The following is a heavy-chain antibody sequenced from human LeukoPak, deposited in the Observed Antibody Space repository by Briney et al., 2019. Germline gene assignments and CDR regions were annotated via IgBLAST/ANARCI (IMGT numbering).Heavy chain of an antibody. CDR1: GFTFSSYG. CDR2: ISYDGSNK. Sequence: GGSLRLSCAASGFTFSSYGMHWVRQAPGKGLEWVAVISYDGSNKYYADSVKGRFTISRDNSKNTLCLQMNSLRAEDTAVYYCAKHWFDPWGQGTLVTVSS. V-gene: IGHV3-30*18. J-gene: IGHJ5*02. CDR3: AKHWFDP.